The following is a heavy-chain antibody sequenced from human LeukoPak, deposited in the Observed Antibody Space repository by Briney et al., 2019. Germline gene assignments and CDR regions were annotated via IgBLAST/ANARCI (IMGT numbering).Heavy chain of an antibody. CDR2: VSLSGLT. CDR3: SRENGAFSPFGY. D-gene: IGHD2-8*01. CDR1: GGSLTSTNW. V-gene: IGHV4-4*02. J-gene: IGHJ4*02. Sequence: SGTLSLTGGWPGGSLTSTNWWSWVRQPPGQGLEWIGEVSLSGLTNYNPSLSSRVIMALDTSKNHLSLHLTSVTAADTAVYYCSRENGAFSPFGYWGQGYLVTVLS.